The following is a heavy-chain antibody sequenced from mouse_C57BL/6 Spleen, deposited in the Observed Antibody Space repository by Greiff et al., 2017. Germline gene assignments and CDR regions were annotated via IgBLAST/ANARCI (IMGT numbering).Heavy chain of an antibody. V-gene: IGHV1-22*01. CDR2: INPNNGGT. J-gene: IGHJ2*01. CDR1: GYTFTDYN. D-gene: IGHD1-1*01. Sequence: VQLQQSGPELVKPGASVKMSCKASGYTFTDYNMHWVKQSPGKSLEWIGYINPNNGGTSYNQKFKGKATLTVNKSSSTAYMELRSLTSEDSAVYYCARGEYYGSHDDWGQGTTLTVSS. CDR3: ARGEYYGSHDD.